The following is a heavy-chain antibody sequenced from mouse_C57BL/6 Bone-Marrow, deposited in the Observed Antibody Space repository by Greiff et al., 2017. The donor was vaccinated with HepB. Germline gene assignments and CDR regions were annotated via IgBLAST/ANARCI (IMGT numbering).Heavy chain of an antibody. CDR2: IWTGGGT. Sequence: VQLQQSGPGLVAPSQSLSITCTVSGFSLTSYAISWVRQPPGKGLEWLGVIWTGGGTNYNSALKSRLSISKDNSKSQVFLKMNSLQTDDTARYYCAREDYYGSRAMDYWGQGTSVTVSS. CDR1: GFSLTSYA. J-gene: IGHJ4*01. CDR3: AREDYYGSRAMDY. D-gene: IGHD1-1*01. V-gene: IGHV2-9-1*01.